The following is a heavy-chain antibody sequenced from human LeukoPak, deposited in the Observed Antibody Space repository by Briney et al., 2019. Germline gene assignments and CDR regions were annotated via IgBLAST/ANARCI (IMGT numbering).Heavy chain of an antibody. Sequence: GASVKVSCKASGYTFTSYYMHWVRQARGQGREGMGIINPSGGSTSYAQNFQGRVTMTRDTSTSTVYLKLSSVRSEDTAVYYCARRFVAGIAVIPDAFDIWGQGTMVTVSS. J-gene: IGHJ3*02. V-gene: IGHV1-46*01. CDR1: GYTFTSYY. CDR3: ARRFVAGIAVIPDAFDI. D-gene: IGHD2-15*01. CDR2: INPSGGST.